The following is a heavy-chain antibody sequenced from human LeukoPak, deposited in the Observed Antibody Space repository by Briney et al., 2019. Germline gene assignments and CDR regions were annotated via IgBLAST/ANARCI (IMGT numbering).Heavy chain of an antibody. J-gene: IGHJ4*02. CDR2: INTNTGNP. D-gene: IGHD3-16*02. V-gene: IGHV7-4-1*02. Sequence: GASVKVSCKASGYTFTSYAMNWVRQAPGQGLEWMGWINTNTGNPTYAQGFTGRFVFSLDTSVSTAYLQISSLKAEDTAVYYCARGFDYDYVWGSYRYPFGYWGQGTLVTVSS. CDR3: ARGFDYDYVWGSYRYPFGY. CDR1: GYTFTSYA.